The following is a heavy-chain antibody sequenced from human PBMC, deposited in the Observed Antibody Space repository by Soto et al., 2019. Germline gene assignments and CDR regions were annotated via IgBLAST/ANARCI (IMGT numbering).Heavy chain of an antibody. D-gene: IGHD3-10*01. V-gene: IGHV3-30*18. CDR3: AKDNGWFGELPPAGMDV. CDR2: ISYDGSNK. CDR1: GFTFSSYG. J-gene: IGHJ6*02. Sequence: QVQLVESGGGVVQPGRSLRLSCAASGFTFSSYGMHWVRQAPGKGLEWVAVISYDGSNKYYADSVKGRFTISRDNSQNTLYLQMNSMRAEDTAVYYCAKDNGWFGELPPAGMDVWGQGTTVTVSS.